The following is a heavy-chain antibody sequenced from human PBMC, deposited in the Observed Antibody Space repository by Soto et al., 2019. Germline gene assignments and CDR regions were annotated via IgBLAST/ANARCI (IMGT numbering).Heavy chain of an antibody. CDR2: IYYGGST. V-gene: IGHV4-39*01. Sequence: QLQLQESGPGLMKPSETLSLTCTVSGGSISSSGYYWGWIRQPPGKGLEWIGSIYYGGSTYYNPSLKSLVTISVDTSKNQFPLRLSSVTAADTAVYYCTSPVDYWGQGTLVTVSS. J-gene: IGHJ4*02. CDR3: TSPVDY. CDR1: GGSISSSGYY.